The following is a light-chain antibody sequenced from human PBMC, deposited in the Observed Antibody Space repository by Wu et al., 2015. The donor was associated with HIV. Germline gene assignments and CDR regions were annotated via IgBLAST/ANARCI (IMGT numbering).Light chain of an antibody. V-gene: IGKV3-20*01. J-gene: IGKJ5*01. Sequence: EIVLSQSSGTLSLSPGERATVSCRASQRIDRRSLAWYQQRLGQAPRLLISAASNRAAGIPDRFNGSGSGTDFILTISGLEPEDSAVYFCQQYGGSPPVTFGQGTRLEIK. CDR2: AAS. CDR3: QQYGGSPPVT. CDR1: QRIDRRS.